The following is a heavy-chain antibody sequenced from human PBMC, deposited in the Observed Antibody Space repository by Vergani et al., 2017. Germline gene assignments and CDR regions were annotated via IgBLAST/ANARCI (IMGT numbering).Heavy chain of an antibody. CDR2: IYYSGST. Sequence: QVQLQESGPGLVKPSQTLSLTYTVSGGSISSYYWSWIRQPPGKGLEWIGYIYYSGSTNYNPSLKSRVTISVDTSKNQFSLKLSSVTAADTAVYYCARGIVGGSGTLNWFDPWGQGTLVTVSS. CDR3: ARGIVGGSGTLNWFDP. J-gene: IGHJ5*02. D-gene: IGHD3-10*01. V-gene: IGHV4-59*01. CDR1: GGSISSYY.